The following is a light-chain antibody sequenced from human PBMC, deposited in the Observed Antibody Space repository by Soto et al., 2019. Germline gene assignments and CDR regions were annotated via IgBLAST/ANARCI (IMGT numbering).Light chain of an antibody. CDR1: QSIRTN. V-gene: IGKV3-15*01. CDR3: QQYNHWTSIT. CDR2: GAS. J-gene: IGKJ5*01. Sequence: ERVRTQSPATLSVSPGERAILSCRASQSIRTNVAWYQQTPGQAPRLLIYGASTRATDIPARFSGSGSGTEFTLTISSLQSEDFAIYYCQQYNHWTSITFGQGTRLEF.